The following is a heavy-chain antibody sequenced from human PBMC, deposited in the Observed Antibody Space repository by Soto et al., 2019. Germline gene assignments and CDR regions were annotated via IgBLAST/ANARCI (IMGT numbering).Heavy chain of an antibody. CDR3: ARESGGATATLDYYYFYMDV. CDR1: GYRFSDYY. V-gene: IGHV1-2*02. J-gene: IGHJ6*03. CDR2: MNPNSGDT. Sequence: QVQLVQSGAEVKKPGASVTVSCKASGYRFSDYYLHWVRQAPGQGPEWMGWMNPNSGDTKYAQKFKGRVTMTRDTSVRTAFMELNWLKSADTAVYYCARESGGATATLDYYYFYMDVWGIGTRVTVSS. D-gene: IGHD5-12*01.